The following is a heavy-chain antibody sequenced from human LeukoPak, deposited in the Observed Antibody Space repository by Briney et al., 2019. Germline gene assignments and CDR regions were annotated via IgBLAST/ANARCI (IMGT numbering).Heavy chain of an antibody. J-gene: IGHJ4*02. D-gene: IGHD6-13*01. CDR3: AKYSNAEAALDY. V-gene: IGHV3-23*01. CDR1: GISLSNYA. CDR2: ISGSGGST. Sequence: PGGSLRLSCVVSGISLSNYAMTWVRQAPGKGLEWVSAISGSGGSTYYADSVKGRFTISRDNSKNTLYLQMNSLRAEDTAVYYCAKYSNAEAALDYWGQGTLVTVSS.